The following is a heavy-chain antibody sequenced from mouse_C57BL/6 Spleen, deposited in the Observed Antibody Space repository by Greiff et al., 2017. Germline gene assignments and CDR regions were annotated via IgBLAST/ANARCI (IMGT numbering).Heavy chain of an antibody. CDR3: ARRSYDGNYHYAMDY. D-gene: IGHD2-1*01. CDR2: IDPSDSYT. J-gene: IGHJ4*01. V-gene: IGHV1-69*01. CDR1: GYTFTSYW. Sequence: QVQLQQPGAELVMPGASVKLSCKASGYTFTSYWMHWVKPRPGQGLEWIGEIDPSDSYTNYTHKFQGKSTLTVDKSSSTAYLPLSSLTSEDSAVYYCARRSYDGNYHYAMDYWGQGTSVTVSS.